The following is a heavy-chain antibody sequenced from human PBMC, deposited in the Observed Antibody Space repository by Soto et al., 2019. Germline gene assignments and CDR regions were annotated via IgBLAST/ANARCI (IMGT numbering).Heavy chain of an antibody. Sequence: GGSLRLSCAASGFTFSDYAMNWVRQVPGKGLEWISQIASSGTPIYYADSVRGRFTISRDNAENSLYLQMNSLRAEDTPVYFCTREGIGGQGTLVTVSS. J-gene: IGHJ4*02. CDR3: TREGI. CDR1: GFTFSDYA. V-gene: IGHV3-48*01. CDR2: IASSGTPI.